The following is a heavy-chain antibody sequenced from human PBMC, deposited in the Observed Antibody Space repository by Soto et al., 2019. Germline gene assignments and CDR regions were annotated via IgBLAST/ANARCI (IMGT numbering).Heavy chain of an antibody. D-gene: IGHD3-16*01. CDR3: ASDGGGAPCDP. Sequence: QMQLVESGGGVVQPGRSLRLSCAASGFTFSSYGMHWVRQAPGKGLEWVAVIWYDGSNKYYADSVKGRFTISRDNSKNTRYRQVNGWRAEDTGVYYCASDGGGAPCDPRGQGTLVTLSP. CDR2: IWYDGSNK. V-gene: IGHV3-33*01. CDR1: GFTFSSYG. J-gene: IGHJ5*02.